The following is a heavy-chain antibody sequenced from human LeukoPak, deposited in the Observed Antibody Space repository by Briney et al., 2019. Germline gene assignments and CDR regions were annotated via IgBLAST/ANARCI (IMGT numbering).Heavy chain of an antibody. J-gene: IGHJ4*02. Sequence: ASVKVSCKVSGYTLTELSMHWVRQAPGKGLEWMGGFDPEDGETIYAQKFQGRVTMTEDTSTDTAYMGLSSLRSEDTAVYYCATGGGQTWNELDYWGQGTLVTVSS. V-gene: IGHV1-24*01. CDR2: FDPEDGET. CDR3: ATGGGQTWNELDY. D-gene: IGHD1-1*01. CDR1: GYTLTELS.